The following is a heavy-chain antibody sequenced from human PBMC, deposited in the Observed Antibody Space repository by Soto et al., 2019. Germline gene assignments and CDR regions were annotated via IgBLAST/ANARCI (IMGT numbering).Heavy chain of an antibody. CDR1: GCSISSGGYC. Sequence: SESLSLSCAVSGCSISSGGYCWSWIRQRPGKGLEWIGYIYYSGSTYYNPSLKSRVTISVDTSKNQFSLKLSSVTAADTAVYYCARGPYYYGSGILTYLAPFDYWGQGTLVTVSS. CDR2: IYYSGST. V-gene: IGHV4-31*11. D-gene: IGHD3-10*01. CDR3: ARGPYYYGSGILTYLAPFDY. J-gene: IGHJ4*02.